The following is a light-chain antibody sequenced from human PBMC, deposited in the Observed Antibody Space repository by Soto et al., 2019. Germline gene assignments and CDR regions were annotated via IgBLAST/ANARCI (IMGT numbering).Light chain of an antibody. CDR1: QGISNY. J-gene: IGKJ2*01. V-gene: IGKV1-27*01. Sequence: IQMTQSPSSLSASVGDRVPLTCRASQGISNYLAWYQQKPGKVPKLLIYAASTLQSGVPSRFSGSGSGTDFTLTISSLQPEDVASYYCQKYNSAPRLYTFGQGTKREIK. CDR2: AAS. CDR3: QKYNSAPRLYT.